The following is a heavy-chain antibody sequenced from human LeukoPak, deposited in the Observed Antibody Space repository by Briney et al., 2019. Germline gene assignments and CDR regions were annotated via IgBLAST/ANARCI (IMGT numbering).Heavy chain of an antibody. CDR2: ISSSSSYT. CDR1: GFTVSSNY. D-gene: IGHD2-15*01. Sequence: GGSLRLSCAASGFTVSSNYMSWIRQAPGKGLEWVSYISSSSSYTNYADSVKGRFTISRDNAKNSLYLQMNSLRAEDTAVYYCARGGYCSGGSCYPNWGQGTLVTVSS. V-gene: IGHV3-11*05. CDR3: ARGGYCSGGSCYPN. J-gene: IGHJ4*02.